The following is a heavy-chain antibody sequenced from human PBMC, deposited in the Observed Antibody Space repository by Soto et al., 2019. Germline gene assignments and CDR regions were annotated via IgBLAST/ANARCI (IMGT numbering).Heavy chain of an antibody. CDR2: IWYDGSNK. Sequence: QVQLVESGGGVVQPGRSLRLSCAASGFTFSSYGMHWVRQAPGKGLEWVAVIWYDGSNKYYADSVKGRFTISRDNSKNTLYLQMNSLRAEDTAVYYCARDGGPDYDILTGYYGMDVWGQGTTVTVSS. D-gene: IGHD3-9*01. V-gene: IGHV3-33*01. CDR1: GFTFSSYG. J-gene: IGHJ6*02. CDR3: ARDGGPDYDILTGYYGMDV.